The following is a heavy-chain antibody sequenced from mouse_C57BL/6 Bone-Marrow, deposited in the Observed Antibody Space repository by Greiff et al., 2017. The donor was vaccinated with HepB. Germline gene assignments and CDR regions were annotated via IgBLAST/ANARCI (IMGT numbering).Heavy chain of an antibody. CDR1: GFTFSDFY. J-gene: IGHJ1*03. CDR3: ARDAEYYYGPYWYFDV. V-gene: IGHV7-1*01. Sequence: EVKLMESGGGLVQSGRSLRLSCATSGFTFSDFYMEWVRQAPGKGLEWIAASRNKANDYTTEYSASVKGRFIVSRDTSQSILYLQMNALRAEDTAIYYCARDAEYYYGPYWYFDVWGTGTTVTVSS. D-gene: IGHD1-1*01. CDR2: SRNKANDYTT.